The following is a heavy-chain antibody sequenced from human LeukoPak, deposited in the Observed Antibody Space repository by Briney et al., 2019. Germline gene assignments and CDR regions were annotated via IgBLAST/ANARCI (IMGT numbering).Heavy chain of an antibody. V-gene: IGHV3-23*01. D-gene: IGHD3-10*01. CDR1: GFAFNTYV. J-gene: IGHJ4*02. CDR2: IIGSGSST. Sequence: PGGSLRLSCAASGFAFNTYVMSWVPQAPGKGLEWVSGIIGSGSSTFYADSVKGRVTISRDNSKNTLYLQMNSLRAEDTAVYYCARGPNFDYWGQGTLVTVSS. CDR3: ARGPNFDY.